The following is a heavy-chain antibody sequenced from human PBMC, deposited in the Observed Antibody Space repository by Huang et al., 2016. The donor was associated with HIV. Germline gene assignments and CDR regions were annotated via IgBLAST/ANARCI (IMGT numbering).Heavy chain of an antibody. CDR3: ARGSAGVLWFGEM. CDR1: GFTFSSYA. V-gene: IGHV3-30*04. D-gene: IGHD3-10*01. Sequence: QERLVESGGGVVQPGRSLRLSCAASGFTFSSYAMNWVRQAPGKGLEGVAVISYDGSNQHYVDSVKGRFTISRDNSKKMLYLQMNSLRMGDTAVYYCARGSAGVLWFGEMWGQGTLVTVSS. J-gene: IGHJ4*02. CDR2: ISYDGSNQ.